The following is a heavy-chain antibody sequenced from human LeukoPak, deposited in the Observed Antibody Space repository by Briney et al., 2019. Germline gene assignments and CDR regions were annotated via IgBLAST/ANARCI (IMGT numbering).Heavy chain of an antibody. D-gene: IGHD1-7*01. Sequence: SVKVSCKASGYTFTGYYMHWVRQAPGQGLEWMGWINPNSGGTNYAQKFQGRVTMTRDTSISTAYMELRRLGSDDTAVYYCARGFAEEGTTTGAFDIWGHGTMVTVSS. J-gene: IGHJ3*02. CDR2: INPNSGGT. V-gene: IGHV1-2*02. CDR3: ARGFAEEGTTTGAFDI. CDR1: GYTFTGYY.